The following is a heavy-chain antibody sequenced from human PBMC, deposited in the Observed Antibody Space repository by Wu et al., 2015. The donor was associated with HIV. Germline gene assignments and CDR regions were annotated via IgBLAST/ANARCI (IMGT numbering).Heavy chain of an antibody. V-gene: IGHV1-2*02. CDR2: INPNSGGT. CDR1: GYTFTGYY. Sequence: QVQLVQSGAEVKKPGASVKVSCKASGYTFTGYYMHWVRQAPGQGLEWMGWINPNSGGTNYAQKFQGRVTMTRDTSISTACMELSRLRSDDTAVYYCARAAVGATAQSDLEYFQHWARAPWSPSPQ. J-gene: IGHJ1*01. CDR3: ARAAVGATAQSDLEYFQH. D-gene: IGHD1-26*01.